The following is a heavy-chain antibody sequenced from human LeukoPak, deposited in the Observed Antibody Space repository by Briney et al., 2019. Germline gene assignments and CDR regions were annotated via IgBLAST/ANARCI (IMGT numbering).Heavy chain of an antibody. CDR1: GVSISSGGYY. CDR2: IYYSGST. J-gene: IGHJ4*02. Sequence: PSETLSLTCTVSGVSISSGGYYWSWIRQHPGKGLEWIGYIYYSGSTYYNPSLKSRVTISVDTSKNQFSLKLSSVTAADTAVYYCARGYCSGGSCYSGDYWGQGTLVTVSS. D-gene: IGHD2-15*01. CDR3: ARGYCSGGSCYSGDY. V-gene: IGHV4-31*03.